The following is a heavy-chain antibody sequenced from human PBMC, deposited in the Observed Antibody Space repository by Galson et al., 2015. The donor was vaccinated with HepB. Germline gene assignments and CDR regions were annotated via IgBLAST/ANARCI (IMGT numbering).Heavy chain of an antibody. V-gene: IGHV3-23*01. J-gene: IGHJ4*02. CDR2: ISGSGGST. CDR1: GFTFSSYA. CDR3: AKDRHIVVVTAMPDY. D-gene: IGHD2-21*02. Sequence: ALRLSCAASGFTFSSYAMSWVRQAPGQGLEWVSAISGSGGSTYYADSVKGRFTISRDNSKNTLYLQMNSLRAEDTAVYYCAKDRHIVVVTAMPDYWGQGTLVTVSS.